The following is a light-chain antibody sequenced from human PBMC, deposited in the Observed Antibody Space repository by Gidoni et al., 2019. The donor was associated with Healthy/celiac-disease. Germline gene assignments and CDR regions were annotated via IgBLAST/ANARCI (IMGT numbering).Light chain of an antibody. CDR3: QQYYSTPFT. V-gene: IGKV4-1*01. CDR1: QSVLYSSNNKNY. Sequence: DIVLPQSPDSLAVSLGERATINCKSSQSVLYSSNNKNYLAWYQQKPGQPPKLLIYWASTRESGVPDRFSGSGSGTDFTLTSSSLQAEDVAVYYCQQYYSTPFTFGGGTKVEIK. J-gene: IGKJ4*01. CDR2: WAS.